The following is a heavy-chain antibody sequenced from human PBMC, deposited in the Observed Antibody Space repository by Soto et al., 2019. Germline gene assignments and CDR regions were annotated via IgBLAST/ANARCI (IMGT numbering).Heavy chain of an antibody. V-gene: IGHV1-69*12. CDR3: ARDFWGGIVLVPADIRYGMDV. J-gene: IGHJ6*02. Sequence: QVQLVQSGAEVKKPGSSVKVSCKASGGTFSSYAISWVRQAPGQGLEWMGGIIPIFGTANYAQKFQGRVTITADESTSTADMELSSLRSEDTAVYYCARDFWGGIVLVPADIRYGMDVWGQGTTVTVSS. D-gene: IGHD2-2*02. CDR2: IIPIFGTA. CDR1: GGTFSSYA.